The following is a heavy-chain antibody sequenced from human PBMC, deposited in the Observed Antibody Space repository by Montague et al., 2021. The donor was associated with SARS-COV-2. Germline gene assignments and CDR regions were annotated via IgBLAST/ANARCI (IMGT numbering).Heavy chain of an antibody. J-gene: IGHJ5*02. CDR3: ARTVTTDNDWFDP. Sequence: SDTLSLTCSVSSGSISSHSWSWIRQPPGKGLEWIGYVYYGGSTNYNPSLKSRVSISLDTSKNQFSLRLNSVTAADTAVYYCARTVTTDNDWFDPWGQGTLVTVSS. V-gene: IGHV4-59*11. CDR2: VYYGGST. CDR1: SGSISSHS. D-gene: IGHD4-11*01.